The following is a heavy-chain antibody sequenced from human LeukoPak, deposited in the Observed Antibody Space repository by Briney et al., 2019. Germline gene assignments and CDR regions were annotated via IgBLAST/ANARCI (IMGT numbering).Heavy chain of an antibody. CDR1: GGSISSYY. D-gene: IGHD4-17*01. J-gene: IGHJ2*01. Sequence: SETLSLTCTVSGGSISSYYWSWIRQPPGKGLEWIGYIYYSGSTNYNPSLKSRVTISVDTSKNQFSLKLSSATAADTAVYYCARSRRPRLLYGDYAWYFDLWGRGTLVTVSS. V-gene: IGHV4-59*08. CDR3: ARSRRPRLLYGDYAWYFDL. CDR2: IYYSGST.